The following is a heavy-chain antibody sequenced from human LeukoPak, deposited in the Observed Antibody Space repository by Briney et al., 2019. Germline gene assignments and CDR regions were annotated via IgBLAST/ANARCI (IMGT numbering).Heavy chain of an antibody. Sequence: ASVKVSCKASGYTFTGYYMHWVRQAPGQGLEWMGWINPNSGGTNYAQKFQGRVTMTRDTSISTAYMELRSLRSDDTAVYYCARSYDRGPNWFDPWGQGTLVTVSS. J-gene: IGHJ5*02. D-gene: IGHD3-22*01. CDR3: ARSYDRGPNWFDP. CDR1: GYTFTGYY. CDR2: INPNSGGT. V-gene: IGHV1-2*02.